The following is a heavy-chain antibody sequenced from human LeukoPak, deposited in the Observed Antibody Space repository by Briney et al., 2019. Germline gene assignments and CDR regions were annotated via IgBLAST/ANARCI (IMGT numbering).Heavy chain of an antibody. CDR3: AKARYNWNYGWFDP. CDR1: GFAFSDYY. J-gene: IGHJ5*02. CDR2: ISSSGSTI. D-gene: IGHD1-7*01. Sequence: GGSLRLSCAASGFAFSDYYMSWIRQAPGKGLEWVSYISSSGSTIYYADSVKDRFTISRDNARNSLYLQMNSLRAEDTAVYYCAKARYNWNYGWFDPWGQGTLVTVSS. V-gene: IGHV3-11*04.